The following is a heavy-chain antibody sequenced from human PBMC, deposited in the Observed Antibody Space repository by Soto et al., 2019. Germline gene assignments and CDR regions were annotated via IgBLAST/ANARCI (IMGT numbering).Heavy chain of an antibody. CDR3: AKVGIVEEDYYGMDV. CDR2: ISYDGSNK. D-gene: IGHD2-21*01. J-gene: IGHJ6*02. V-gene: IGHV3-30*18. CDR1: GFTFSSYG. Sequence: QVQLVESGGGVVQPGRSLRLSCAASGFTFSSYGMHWVRQAPGKGLEWVAVISYDGSNKYYADSVKGRFTISRDNSKNPLYLQMNSLRAEDTAGYYCAKVGIVEEDYYGMDVWGQGTTVTVSS.